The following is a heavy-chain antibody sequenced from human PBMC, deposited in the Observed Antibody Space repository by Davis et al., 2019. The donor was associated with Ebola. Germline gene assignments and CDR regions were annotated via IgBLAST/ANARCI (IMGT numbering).Heavy chain of an antibody. CDR2: IYYTGST. D-gene: IGHD3-16*01. J-gene: IGHJ4*02. V-gene: IGHV4-39*01. Sequence: MPSETLSLTCTVSGGPLSSSGYYWGWIRQPPGKGLEYIGSIYYTGSTYYNPSLKSRVTISVDTSKNQISLKPNSVTAADTAVYYGATVNRGGGEYYFDYWGQGTLVTVSS. CDR3: ATVNRGGGEYYFDY. CDR1: GGPLSSSGYY.